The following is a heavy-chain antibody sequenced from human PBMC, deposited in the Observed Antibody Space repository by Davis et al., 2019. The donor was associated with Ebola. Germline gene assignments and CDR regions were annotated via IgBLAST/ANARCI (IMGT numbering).Heavy chain of an antibody. CDR3: ARYCHYTDCSYFDC. CDR1: RFTFSDYY. D-gene: IGHD3-16*01. J-gene: IGHJ4*02. CDR2: ISSSSTYT. V-gene: IGHV3-11*03. Sequence: PGGSLRLSCAASRFTFSDYYMAWIRQAPGKGLEWIAYISSSSTYTYYADSVKGRFTISRDNAKNSLFLQANSLRAEDTATYYCARYCHYTDCSYFDCWGQGTMVAVSS.